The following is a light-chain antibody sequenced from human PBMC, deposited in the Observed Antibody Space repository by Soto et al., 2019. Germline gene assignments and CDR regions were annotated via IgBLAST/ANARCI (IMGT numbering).Light chain of an antibody. CDR2: GAS. CDR1: QSVSSSY. J-gene: IGKJ2*01. CDR3: QQYASSPVYT. Sequence: EIVLTQSPGTLSLSPGERATLSCRASQSVSSSYLAWYQQKPGQAPRLLIYGASSRATGIPDRFSGSGSGTDCTLTISRLEPEDFAVYYCQQYASSPVYTVGQGTKLEIK. V-gene: IGKV3-20*01.